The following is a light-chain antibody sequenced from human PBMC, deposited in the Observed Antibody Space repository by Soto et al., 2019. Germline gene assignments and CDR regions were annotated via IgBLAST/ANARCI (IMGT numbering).Light chain of an antibody. J-gene: IGLJ1*01. Sequence: SYELTQPRSVSVAPGQTARISCGGNNIGSKSVHWYQQKPGQTPVLVVYGDSARPSGIPERFSGSNSGNTATLTISRVEAGDEADYYCQVWDSGSNHFVFGTGTKSPS. CDR1: NIGSKS. CDR2: GDS. V-gene: IGLV3-21*02. CDR3: QVWDSGSNHFV.